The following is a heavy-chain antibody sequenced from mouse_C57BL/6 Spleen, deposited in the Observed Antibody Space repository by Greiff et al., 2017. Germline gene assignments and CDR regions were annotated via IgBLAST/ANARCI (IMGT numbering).Heavy chain of an antibody. CDR1: GFSLTSYG. Sequence: VQVVESGPGLVQPSQSLSITCTVSGFSLTSYGVHWVPQSPGKGLEWLGVIWSGGSTDYNAAFISRLSISKDNSKSQVFFKMNSLQADDTAIYYCASAYYSNYDYAMDYWGQGTSVTVSS. CDR3: ASAYYSNYDYAMDY. J-gene: IGHJ4*01. V-gene: IGHV2-2*01. D-gene: IGHD2-5*01. CDR2: IWSGGST.